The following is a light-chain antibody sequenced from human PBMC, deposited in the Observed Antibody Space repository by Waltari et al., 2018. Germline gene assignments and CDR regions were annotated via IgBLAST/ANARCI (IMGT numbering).Light chain of an antibody. V-gene: IGKV1-16*01. CDR1: QDISVS. J-gene: IGKJ2*01. CDR2: AAS. Sequence: DIQMTQSPSSLSASLGDRVTITCRASQDISVSLTWFQQNPGKAPKSLIYAASTLQSGVPSRVSGSGSGTDFTLTITSLQPEDSATYYCQQYGYWLYTFGQGTKLEIK. CDR3: QQYGYWLYT.